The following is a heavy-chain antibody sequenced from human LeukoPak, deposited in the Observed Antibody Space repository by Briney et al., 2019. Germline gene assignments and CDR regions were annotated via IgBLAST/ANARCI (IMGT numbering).Heavy chain of an antibody. D-gene: IGHD1-26*01. CDR3: ASVGSYSPEYYFDY. J-gene: IGHJ4*02. CDR2: ISAYNGNT. V-gene: IGHV1-18*01. CDR1: GYTFTSYG. Sequence: ASVKVSCKASGYTFTSYGISWVRQAPGQGLEWMGWISAYNGNTNYAQKLQGRVTMTTDTSTSTAYMELRSLRSDDTAVYYCASVGSYSPEYYFDYWGQGTLVTVSS.